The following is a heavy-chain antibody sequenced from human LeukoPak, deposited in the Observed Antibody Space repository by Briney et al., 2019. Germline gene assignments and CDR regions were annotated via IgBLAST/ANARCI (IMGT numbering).Heavy chain of an antibody. Sequence: SETLSLTCAVYGGSFSGYYWSWIRQPPGKELEWIGEINHSGSTNYNPSLKSRVTISVDTSKNQFSLRLSSVTAADTAVYYCARGFGGDCSSTSCYVDFDYWGQGTLVTVSS. V-gene: IGHV4-34*01. CDR1: GGSFSGYY. CDR3: ARGFGGDCSSTSCYVDFDY. J-gene: IGHJ4*02. D-gene: IGHD2-2*01. CDR2: INHSGST.